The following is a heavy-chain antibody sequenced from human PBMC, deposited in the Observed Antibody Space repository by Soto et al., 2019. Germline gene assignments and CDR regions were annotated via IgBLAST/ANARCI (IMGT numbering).Heavy chain of an antibody. CDR3: ARGDRGGFDL. Sequence: EVQLVESGGGLVQPGESLRLSCAAFGFTFDYYWMHWVRQAPGKGLVWVSRVHSDGTTTTYADSVKGRFTISRDNARNTVSLEMCSLRAEDTAIYSCARGDRGGFDLWGHGTVVTVSS. D-gene: IGHD3-10*01. CDR1: GFTFDYYW. J-gene: IGHJ3*01. CDR2: VHSDGTTT. V-gene: IGHV3-74*01.